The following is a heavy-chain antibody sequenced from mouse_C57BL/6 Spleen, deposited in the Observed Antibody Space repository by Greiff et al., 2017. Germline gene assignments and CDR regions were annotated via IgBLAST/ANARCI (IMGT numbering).Heavy chain of an antibody. D-gene: IGHD1-1*01. Sequence: QVQLQQPGAELVKPGASVKLSCKASGYTFTSYWMHWVKQRPGQGLEWIGMIHPNSGSTNYNEKFKSKATLTVDKSSSTAYMKLSSLTSEDSAVYYCARGEVYYCGSSPWFAYWGQGTLVTVSA. CDR1: GYTFTSYW. J-gene: IGHJ3*01. CDR2: IHPNSGST. V-gene: IGHV1-64*01. CDR3: ARGEVYYCGSSPWFAY.